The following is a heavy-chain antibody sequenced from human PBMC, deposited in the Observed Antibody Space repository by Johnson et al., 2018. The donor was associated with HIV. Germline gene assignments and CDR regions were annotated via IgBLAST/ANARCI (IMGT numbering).Heavy chain of an antibody. CDR2: IYSGGST. D-gene: IGHD3-22*01. CDR1: GFTVSSNY. CDR3: ARGEYYYDSSGYSNTPDAFDI. J-gene: IGHJ3*02. Sequence: VQLVESGGGLVQPGGSLRLSCAASGFTVSSNYMSCVRQAPGKGLEWVSVIYSGGSTYYADSVKGRFTISRDNSKNTLYLQMNSLRAEDTAVYYCARGEYYYDSSGYSNTPDAFDIWGQGTMVTFSS. V-gene: IGHV3-66*01.